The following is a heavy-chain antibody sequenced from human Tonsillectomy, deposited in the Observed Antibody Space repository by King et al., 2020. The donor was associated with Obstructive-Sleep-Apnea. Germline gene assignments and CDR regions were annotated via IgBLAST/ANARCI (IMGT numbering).Heavy chain of an antibody. D-gene: IGHD3-10*01. CDR1: GFTFSEYY. Sequence: VQLVQSGGGLVKPGGSLRLSCAASGFTFSEYYMSWIRQAPGKGLEWVSYISSGGDTIYYGDSVKGRFTISRDDAKNSLYLQMNSLRAEDTAVYYCAKGSGGLLFYLYGMDVWGQGTPVTVSS. CDR3: AKGSGGLLFYLYGMDV. V-gene: IGHV3-11*01. CDR2: ISSGGDTI. J-gene: IGHJ6*02.